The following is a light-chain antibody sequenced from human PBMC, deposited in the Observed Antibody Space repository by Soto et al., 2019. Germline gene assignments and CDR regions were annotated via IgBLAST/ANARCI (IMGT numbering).Light chain of an antibody. Sequence: EIVSTQSPGTLSLSPGERATLSCRASQSVSSSYLAWYQKKPGQAPRLLIYGASSRATGIPDRISGGGSGTDFTLTISRLEPEDFAVYYCQQYGSSPYTFGQGTKLEIK. V-gene: IGKV3-20*01. CDR1: QSVSSSY. CDR2: GAS. J-gene: IGKJ2*01. CDR3: QQYGSSPYT.